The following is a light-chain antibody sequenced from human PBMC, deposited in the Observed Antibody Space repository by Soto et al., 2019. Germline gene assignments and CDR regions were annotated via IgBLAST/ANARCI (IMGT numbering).Light chain of an antibody. CDR1: QSVASRY. J-gene: IGKJ1*01. CDR3: QQYGASPPWP. Sequence: EIVLTQSPGTLSLSPGERATLSCRASQSVASRYLAWYQQRPGQTPRLLIYGASSRATGIPDRFSGSGSGTDFTLTISRLEPEDFAVYYCQQYGASPPWPFGQGTKVEIK. V-gene: IGKV3-20*01. CDR2: GAS.